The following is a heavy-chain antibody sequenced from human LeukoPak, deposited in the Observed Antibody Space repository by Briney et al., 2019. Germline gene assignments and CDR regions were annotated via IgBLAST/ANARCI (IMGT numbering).Heavy chain of an antibody. CDR1: GYTFTSYS. J-gene: IGHJ3*02. V-gene: IGHV7-4-1*02. CDR3: ARVVHPYDYESSGLTYDAFDI. D-gene: IGHD3-22*01. CDR2: INTSTGNP. Sequence: ASVKVSCKASGYTFTSYSMNWVRQAPGQGLEWLGWINTSTGNPTYAQGFTGRFVFSLDTSVNTAYLQISSLKAEDTAVYYCARVVHPYDYESSGLTYDAFDIWGQGTMVTVSS.